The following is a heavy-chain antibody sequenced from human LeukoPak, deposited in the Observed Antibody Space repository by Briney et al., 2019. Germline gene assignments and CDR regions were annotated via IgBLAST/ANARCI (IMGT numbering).Heavy chain of an antibody. V-gene: IGHV3-23*01. J-gene: IGHJ4*02. Sequence: GGSLRLSCAASGFTFSSYAMSWVRQAPGKGLEWVSAISSSSSYIYYADSVKGRFTISRDNSKNTLYLQMNSLRAEDTAVYYCAKDLISGSYYGFDYWGQGTLGTVSS. CDR1: GFTFSSYA. CDR2: ISSSSSYI. CDR3: AKDLISGSYYGFDY. D-gene: IGHD1-26*01.